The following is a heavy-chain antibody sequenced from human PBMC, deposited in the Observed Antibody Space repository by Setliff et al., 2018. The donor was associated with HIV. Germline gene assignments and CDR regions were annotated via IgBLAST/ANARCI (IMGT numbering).Heavy chain of an antibody. J-gene: IGHJ4*02. CDR2: INPNSGGT. Sequence: ASVKVSCKASAYTLSDSYIHWVRQAPGQGLEWMGWINPNSGGTNYAQKFQGRVNMTRDTSISTAYMNLSGLRSNDTAVYYCTRGTAVADTNPQPFKYWGQGALVTVSS. D-gene: IGHD6-19*01. CDR3: TRGTAVADTNPQPFKY. CDR1: AYTLSDSY. V-gene: IGHV1-2*02.